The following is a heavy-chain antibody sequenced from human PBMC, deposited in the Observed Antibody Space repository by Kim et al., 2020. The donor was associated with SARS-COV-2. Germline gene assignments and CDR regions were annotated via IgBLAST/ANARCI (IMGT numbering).Heavy chain of an antibody. D-gene: IGHD1-1*01. J-gene: IGHJ4*02. Sequence: GGSLRLSCAASGFSVSSSYLSWVRQAPGKGLEWVSVIYPGGNTYYADSARGRFSISRDISANTLHLQITSLRDDDTAVDYCAGEGMGNCLEDWGQGTLVT. CDR2: IYPGGNT. CDR1: GFSVSSSY. V-gene: IGHV3-53*01. CDR3: AGEGMGNCLED.